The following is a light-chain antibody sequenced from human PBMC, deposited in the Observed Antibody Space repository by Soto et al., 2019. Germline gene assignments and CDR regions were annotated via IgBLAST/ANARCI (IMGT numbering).Light chain of an antibody. V-gene: IGKV3-20*01. CDR1: QSVSSSS. J-gene: IGKJ3*01. CDR2: DAS. Sequence: EIVLTQSPGTLSLSPGERATLSCRASQSVSSSSLAWYQQKPGQAPRLLIYDASRRATGIPDRFSGSGSGTDFTLTISRLEPEDFAVYYCQQYGSSPLFGPGTKVDIK. CDR3: QQYGSSPL.